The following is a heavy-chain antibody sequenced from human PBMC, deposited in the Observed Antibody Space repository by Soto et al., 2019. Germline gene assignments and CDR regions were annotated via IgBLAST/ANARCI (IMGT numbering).Heavy chain of an antibody. CDR2: ISAYNGNT. CDR1: GYTFTSYG. V-gene: IGHV1-18*01. CDR3: ARDLSGSYLFHYYYGMDV. D-gene: IGHD1-26*01. Sequence: ASVKVSCKASGYTFTSYGISWVRQAPGQGLEWMGWISAYNGNTNYAQKLQGRVTMTTDTSTSTAYMELRSLRSDDTAVYYCARDLSGSYLFHYYYGMDVWGQGTTVTVSS. J-gene: IGHJ6*02.